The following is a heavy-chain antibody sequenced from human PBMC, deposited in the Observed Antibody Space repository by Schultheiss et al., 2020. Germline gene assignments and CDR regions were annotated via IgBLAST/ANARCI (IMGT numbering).Heavy chain of an antibody. V-gene: IGHV1-46*01. CDR1: GYTFTSYY. J-gene: IGHJ6*02. CDR3: ARDRAAAGTYYGMDV. D-gene: IGHD6-13*01. CDR2: INPSGGST. Sequence: ASVKVSCKASGYTFTSYYMHWVRQAPGQGLEWMGIINPSGGSTSYAQKFQGRVTMTRDTSTSTVYMELSSLRSEDTAVYYCARDRAAAGTYYGMDVWGQGATVKVSS.